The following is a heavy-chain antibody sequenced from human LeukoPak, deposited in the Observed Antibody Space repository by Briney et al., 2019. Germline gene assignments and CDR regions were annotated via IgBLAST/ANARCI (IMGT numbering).Heavy chain of an antibody. V-gene: IGHV1-2*02. D-gene: IGHD5-24*01. CDR1: GYIFMAAY. Sequence: GASVKVSCKTSGYIFMAAYLHCVRQAPGQGLEWIGWINPDSGHTRFAQKFQGRVTMTRDTSISTAYMELNRLTSDDTAVYYCTKHGDGYISWGQGTLVTVSS. J-gene: IGHJ1*01. CDR2: INPDSGHT. CDR3: TKHGDGYIS.